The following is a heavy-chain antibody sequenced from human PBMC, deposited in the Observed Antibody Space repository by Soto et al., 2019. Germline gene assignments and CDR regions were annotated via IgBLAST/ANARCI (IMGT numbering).Heavy chain of an antibody. V-gene: IGHV1-8*01. Sequence: ASVKVSCKASGYTFTSYDINWVRQATGQGLEWMGWMNPNSGNTGYAQKFQGRVTMTRNTSISTAYMELSSLRSEDTAVYYCARGPGYDILTGLNYYYYYMDVWGKGTTVTVSS. CDR1: GYTFTSYD. CDR2: MNPNSGNT. J-gene: IGHJ6*03. CDR3: ARGPGYDILTGLNYYYYYMDV. D-gene: IGHD3-9*01.